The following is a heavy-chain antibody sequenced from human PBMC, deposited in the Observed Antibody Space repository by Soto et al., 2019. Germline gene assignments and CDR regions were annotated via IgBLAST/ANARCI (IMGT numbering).Heavy chain of an antibody. Sequence: QVQLQESGPRLVKTSGTLSLTCGVSGGSISSDHWWSWVRQSPGKGLEWIGEVYPSGSTNYNPSLKSRVSISIDRSQSQFFLKLISATAADTAVYYCARDVRFGATRYFDYWGQGTLVTVSS. CDR3: ARDVRFGATRYFDY. J-gene: IGHJ4*02. CDR2: VYPSGST. V-gene: IGHV4-4*02. D-gene: IGHD3-10*01. CDR1: GGSISSDHW.